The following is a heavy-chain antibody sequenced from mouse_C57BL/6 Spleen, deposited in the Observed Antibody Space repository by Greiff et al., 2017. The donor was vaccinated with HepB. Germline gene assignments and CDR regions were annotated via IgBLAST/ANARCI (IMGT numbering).Heavy chain of an antibody. CDR1: GYTFTDYY. D-gene: IGHD1-1*01. J-gene: IGHJ2*01. Sequence: QVQLQQSGAELVRPGASVKLSCKASGYTFTDYYINWVKQRPGQGLEWIARIYPGSGNTYYNEKFKGKATLTAEKSSSTSYMQLSILTSEDSAVYFCASGDHRYFPFDCWGQVTTLTVSS. CDR2: IYPGSGNT. CDR3: ASGDHRYFPFDC. V-gene: IGHV1-76*01.